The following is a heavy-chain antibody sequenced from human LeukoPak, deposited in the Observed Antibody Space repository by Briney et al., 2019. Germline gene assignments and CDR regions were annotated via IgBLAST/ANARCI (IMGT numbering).Heavy chain of an antibody. J-gene: IGHJ4*02. V-gene: IGHV1-8*01. CDR3: ARGSGGATKY. D-gene: IGHD1-26*01. Sequence: ASVKVSCKASGYTFSSYDINWVRQATGQGLEWMGWMNPNSGDTGYAQKFQGRVTMTRNTSISTAYMDLSSLRSDDTAVYYCARGSGGATKYWGQGTLVTVSS. CDR2: MNPNSGDT. CDR1: GYTFSSYD.